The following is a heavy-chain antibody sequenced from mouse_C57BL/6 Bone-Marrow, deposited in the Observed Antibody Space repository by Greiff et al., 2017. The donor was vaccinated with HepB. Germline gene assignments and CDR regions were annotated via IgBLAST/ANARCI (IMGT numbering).Heavy chain of an antibody. J-gene: IGHJ1*03. CDR2: ISNLAYSI. D-gene: IGHD1-1*01. V-gene: IGHV5-15*01. CDR3: ARGVYYYGSPWYFDV. Sequence: EVKVVESGGGLVQPGGSLKLSCAASGFTFSDYGMAWVRQAPRKGPEWVAFISNLAYSIYYADTVTGRFTISRENAKNTLYLEMSSLRSEDTAMYYCARGVYYYGSPWYFDVWGTGTTVTVSS. CDR1: GFTFSDYG.